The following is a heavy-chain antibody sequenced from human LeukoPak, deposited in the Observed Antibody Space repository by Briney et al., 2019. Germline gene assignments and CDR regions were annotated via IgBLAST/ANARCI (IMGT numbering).Heavy chain of an antibody. D-gene: IGHD6-19*01. CDR2: IYYSGST. CDR1: GGSISSYY. V-gene: IGHV4-59*08. J-gene: IGHJ5*02. CDR3: ARQRSPLSGRTFDP. Sequence: PSETLSLTCTVSGGSISSYYWSWIRQPPGKGLEWIGYIYYSGSTNYNPTLKSRVTISVDTSKNQFSLKLSSVTAADTAVYYCARQRSPLSGRTFDPWGQGTLVTVSS.